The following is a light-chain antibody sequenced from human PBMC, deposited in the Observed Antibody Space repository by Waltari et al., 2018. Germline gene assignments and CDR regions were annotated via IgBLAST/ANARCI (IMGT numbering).Light chain of an antibody. V-gene: IGLV1-47*01. J-gene: IGLJ3*02. Sequence: QSVLTQPPSASGTPGQRVTISCSGGRSNIGNNYVFCYQQFPGTAPKLLIYGLYQRPSGVPDRFSGSKSGTSASLAISGLRSEDEADYYCAAWDDSLSVWVFGGGTKLTVL. CDR1: RSNIGNNY. CDR2: GLY. CDR3: AAWDDSLSVWV.